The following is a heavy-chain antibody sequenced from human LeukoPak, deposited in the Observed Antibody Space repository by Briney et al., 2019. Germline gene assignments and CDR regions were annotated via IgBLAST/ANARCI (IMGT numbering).Heavy chain of an antibody. CDR1: GGSFSGYY. V-gene: IGHV4-34*01. J-gene: IGHJ6*04. CDR3: ARRPYYYGSGTGLIDP. Sequence: SETLSLTCAVYGGSFSGYYWSWIRQPPGKGLEWIGEINHSGSTNYNPSLKSRVTISVDTSKNQFSLKLSSVTAADTAVYYCARRPYYYGSGTGLIDPWGKGTTVTVSS. D-gene: IGHD3-10*01. CDR2: INHSGST.